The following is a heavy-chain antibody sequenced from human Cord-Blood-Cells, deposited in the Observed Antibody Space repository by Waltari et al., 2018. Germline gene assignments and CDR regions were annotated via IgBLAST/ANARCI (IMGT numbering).Heavy chain of an antibody. J-gene: IGHJ4*02. Sequence: QLQLQESGPGLVKPSETLSLTCTVSGDSISSSSYYWGWIRQPPGKGLEWIGSIYYSGSTYYNPSLKSRVTISGDTSKNQFSLKLSSVTAADTAVYYCARKATGVRFDYWGQGTLVTVSS. CDR1: GDSISSSSYY. CDR3: ARKATGVRFDY. CDR2: IYYSGST. D-gene: IGHD7-27*01. V-gene: IGHV4-39*01.